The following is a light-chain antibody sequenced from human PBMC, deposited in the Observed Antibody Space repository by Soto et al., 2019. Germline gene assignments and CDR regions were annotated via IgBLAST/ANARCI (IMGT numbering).Light chain of an antibody. J-gene: IGKJ4*01. Sequence: DIQLTQSPSFLSASVGDRVTITCRASQGISSYLAWYQLKPGKAPKVLIYAASTLQSGVPSRFSGSGYGTEFTLTISSLQPEDCATYYCHQLNSYPLTFGGGTTVEI. V-gene: IGKV1-9*01. CDR1: QGISSY. CDR2: AAS. CDR3: HQLNSYPLT.